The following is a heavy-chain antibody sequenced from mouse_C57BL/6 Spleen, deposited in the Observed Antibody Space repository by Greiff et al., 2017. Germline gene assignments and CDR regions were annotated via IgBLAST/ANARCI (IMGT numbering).Heavy chain of an antibody. CDR3: ARQLRLRDYYAMDY. J-gene: IGHJ4*01. Sequence: VQLQQPGAELVKPGASVKLSCKASGYTFTSYWMHWVKQRPGQGLEWIGMIHPNSGSTNYNEKFKSKATLTVDKSSSTAYMQLSSLTSEDSAVYYCARQLRLRDYYAMDYWGQGTSVTVSS. V-gene: IGHV1-64*01. CDR2: IHPNSGST. D-gene: IGHD3-2*02. CDR1: GYTFTSYW.